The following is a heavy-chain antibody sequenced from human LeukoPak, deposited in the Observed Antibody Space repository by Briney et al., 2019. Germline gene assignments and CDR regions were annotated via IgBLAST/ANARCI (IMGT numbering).Heavy chain of an antibody. D-gene: IGHD1-26*01. V-gene: IGHV3-49*04. J-gene: IGHJ4*02. CDR3: CPYGFVGADFDY. Sequence: PGGSLRLSCAAPEFTFSTYSMSWVRQAPGKGLEWVGFIRSKPYGGTAEYAASVQGRFTISRDDSKTIAYLQMNSLKTEDKAVYYCCPYGFVGADFDYWGRGTLVTVSS. CDR2: IRSKPYGGTA. CDR1: EFTFSTYS.